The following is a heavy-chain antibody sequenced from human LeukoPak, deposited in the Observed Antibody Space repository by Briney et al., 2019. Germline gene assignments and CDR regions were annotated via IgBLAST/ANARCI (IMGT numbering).Heavy chain of an antibody. CDR3: ARWMGHYLLSYYFDY. CDR1: GGSFSGYY. CDR2: INHSGST. V-gene: IGHV4-34*01. D-gene: IGHD2-15*01. J-gene: IGHJ4*02. Sequence: SETLSLTCAVYGGSFSGYYWSWIRQPPGKGLEWIGEINHSGSTNYNPSLKSRVTISVDTSKNQFSLKLSSVTAADTAVYYCARWMGHYLLSYYFDYWGQGTLVTVSS.